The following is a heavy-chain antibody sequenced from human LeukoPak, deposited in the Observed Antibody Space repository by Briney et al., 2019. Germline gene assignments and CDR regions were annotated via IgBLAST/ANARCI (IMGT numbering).Heavy chain of an antibody. V-gene: IGHV3-53*01. CDR1: GFTFSSYW. CDR3: ARVPYDSSLLAFDI. Sequence: PGGSLRLSCAASGFTFSSYWMSWVRQAPGKGLEWVSVIYSGGDTYYADSVKGRFTISRDNSKNTLYLQMNSLRAEDTAVYYCARVPYDSSLLAFDIWGQGTMVTVSS. J-gene: IGHJ3*02. CDR2: IYSGGDT. D-gene: IGHD3-22*01.